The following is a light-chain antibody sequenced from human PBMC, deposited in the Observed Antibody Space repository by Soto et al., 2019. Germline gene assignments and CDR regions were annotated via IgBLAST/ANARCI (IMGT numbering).Light chain of an antibody. Sequence: IVLTQSPGPLSLSPGERATLSCTSSQSVSSTYLIWYQQKPGQAPRLIIYGASSRATGVPDRFSGGGSGTDFTLTISRLEPEDVAVYYCQQYGSSTGTLGQGTKVDIK. CDR3: QQYGSSTGT. CDR2: GAS. CDR1: QSVSSTY. V-gene: IGKV3-20*01. J-gene: IGKJ1*01.